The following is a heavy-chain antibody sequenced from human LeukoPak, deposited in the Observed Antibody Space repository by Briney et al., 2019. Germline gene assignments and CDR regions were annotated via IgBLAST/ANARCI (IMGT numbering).Heavy chain of an antibody. V-gene: IGHV4-34*01. CDR1: GGSFSGYY. CDR2: INHSGST. J-gene: IGHJ5*02. CDR3: ARGGITIFGVVTTRHNWFDP. D-gene: IGHD3-3*01. Sequence: SETLSLTCAVYGGSFSGYYWSWVRQPPGKGLEWIGEINHSGSTNYNPSLKSRVTISVDTSKNQFSLKLSSVTAADTAVYYCARGGITIFGVVTTRHNWFDPWGQGTLVTVFS.